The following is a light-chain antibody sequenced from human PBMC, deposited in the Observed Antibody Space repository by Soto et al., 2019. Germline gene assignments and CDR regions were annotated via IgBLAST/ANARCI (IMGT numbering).Light chain of an antibody. CDR3: SSYAGSSYV. CDR1: SSDVGGYNY. V-gene: IGLV2-8*01. Sequence: QSALTQPPSASGCPGQSVTISCTGTSSDVGGYNYVSWYQQHPGKAPKLMIYEVSRRPSGVPDRFSGSKSGNTASLTVSGLQAEDEADYYCSSYAGSSYVFGTGTKLTVL. J-gene: IGLJ1*01. CDR2: EVS.